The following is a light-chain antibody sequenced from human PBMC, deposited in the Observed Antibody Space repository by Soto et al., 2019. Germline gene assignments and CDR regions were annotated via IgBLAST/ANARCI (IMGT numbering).Light chain of an antibody. CDR3: KQSYSTLWT. J-gene: IGKJ5*01. CDR1: QSISSY. V-gene: IGKV1-39*01. CDR2: AAS. Sequence: DIQMTQSPSSLSASVGDRVTITCRASQSISSYLNWYQQKPGKAPKLLIYAASSLQSGVQSRFSGSGSGTDFTLTISSLQPEDFATYYCKQSYSTLWTFGQGTRLEIK.